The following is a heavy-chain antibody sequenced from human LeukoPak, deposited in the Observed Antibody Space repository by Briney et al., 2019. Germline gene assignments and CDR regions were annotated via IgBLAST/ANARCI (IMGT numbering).Heavy chain of an antibody. D-gene: IGHD3-9*01. J-gene: IGHJ6*02. CDR1: GGSISSYY. V-gene: IGHV4-59*08. CDR3: ARHRFLLGIYYYYGMDV. Sequence: SSETLSLTCTVSGGSISSYYWSWIRQPPGKGLEWIGYIFYSGSTNYNPSLKSRVTISVDTSKNQFSLKLSSVTAADTAVYYCARHRFLLGIYYYYGMDVWGQGTTVTVSS. CDR2: IFYSGST.